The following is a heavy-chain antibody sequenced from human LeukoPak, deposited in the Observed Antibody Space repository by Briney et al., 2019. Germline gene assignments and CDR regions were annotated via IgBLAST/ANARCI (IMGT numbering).Heavy chain of an antibody. CDR3: ARASRGDYVGAFDI. CDR2: INPNSGGT. V-gene: IGHV1-2*02. J-gene: IGHJ3*02. Sequence: ASVKVSCKASGYTFTGYYMHWVRQAPGQGLEWMGWINPNSGGTNYAQKFQGRVTMTRDTSISTAYMGLSSLRSEDMAVYYCARASRGDYVGAFDIWGQGTMVTVSS. D-gene: IGHD4-17*01. CDR1: GYTFTGYY.